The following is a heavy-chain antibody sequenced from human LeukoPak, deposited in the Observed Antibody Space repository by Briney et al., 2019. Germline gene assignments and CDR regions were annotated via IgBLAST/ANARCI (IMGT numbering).Heavy chain of an antibody. V-gene: IGHV3-64D*06. CDR2: ISSNGGST. CDR1: GFTFSSYA. J-gene: IGHJ4*02. CDR3: VKLSPRGDGSGSYLDY. Sequence: PGGSLRLSCSASGFTFSSYAMHWVRQAPGKGLEYVSAISSNGGSTYYADSVKGRFTISRDNSKNTLHLQMSSLRAEDTAVYYGVKLSPRGDGSGSYLDYWGQGTLVTVSS. D-gene: IGHD3-10*01.